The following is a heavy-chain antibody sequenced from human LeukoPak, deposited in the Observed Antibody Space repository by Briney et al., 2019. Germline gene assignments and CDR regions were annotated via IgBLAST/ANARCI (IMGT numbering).Heavy chain of an antibody. D-gene: IGHD6-13*01. CDR2: IYYSVST. Sequence: SETLSLTCTVSGGSISSYYWSWIRQPPGKGLEWIGYIYYSVSTNYNPSLKSRVTISVDTSKNQFSLKLSSVTAADTAVYYCASSIAADAFDIWGQGTMVTVSS. V-gene: IGHV4-59*01. CDR1: GGSISSYY. J-gene: IGHJ3*02. CDR3: ASSIAADAFDI.